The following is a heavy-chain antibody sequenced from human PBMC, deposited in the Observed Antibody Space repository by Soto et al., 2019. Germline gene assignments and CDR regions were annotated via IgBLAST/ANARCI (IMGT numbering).Heavy chain of an antibody. D-gene: IGHD3-22*01. J-gene: IGHJ3*02. Sequence: ASVKVSCKASGGTFSRYAISWVRQAPGQGLEWMGGIIPIFGTANYAQKFQGRVTITADKSTSTAYMELSSLRSEDTAVYYCARDRRGITMIVVVTPGAFDIWGQGTMVTVSS. CDR1: GGTFSRYA. V-gene: IGHV1-69*06. CDR2: IIPIFGTA. CDR3: ARDRRGITMIVVVTPGAFDI.